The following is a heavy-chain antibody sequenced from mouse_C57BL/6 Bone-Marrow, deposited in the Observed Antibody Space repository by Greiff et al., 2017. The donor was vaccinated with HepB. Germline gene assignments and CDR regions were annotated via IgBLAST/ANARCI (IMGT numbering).Heavy chain of an antibody. CDR3: ARSEIPFITTVVATDY. J-gene: IGHJ2*01. V-gene: IGHV1-7*01. CDR2: INPSSGYT. D-gene: IGHD1-1*01. Sequence: QVQLKQSGAELAKPGASVKLSCKASGYTFTSYWMHWVKQRPGQGLEWIGYINPSSGYTKYNQKFKDKATLTADKSSSTAYMQLSSLTYEDSAVYYCARSEIPFITTVVATDYWGQGTTLTVSS. CDR1: GYTFTSYW.